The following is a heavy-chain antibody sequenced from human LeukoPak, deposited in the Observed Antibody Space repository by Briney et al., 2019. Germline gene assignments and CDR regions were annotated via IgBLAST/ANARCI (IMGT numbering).Heavy chain of an antibody. D-gene: IGHD3-10*01. Sequence: GGSLRLSCAASGFTFSSYWMSWVRQAPGKGLEWVANIKQDGSEKYYVDSVKGRFTISRDNAKNSLYLQMNSLRAEDTAVYYCARGELLDPLYYYYMDVWGKGTTVTVSS. V-gene: IGHV3-7*01. CDR3: ARGELLDPLYYYYMDV. CDR2: IKQDGSEK. J-gene: IGHJ6*03. CDR1: GFTFSSYW.